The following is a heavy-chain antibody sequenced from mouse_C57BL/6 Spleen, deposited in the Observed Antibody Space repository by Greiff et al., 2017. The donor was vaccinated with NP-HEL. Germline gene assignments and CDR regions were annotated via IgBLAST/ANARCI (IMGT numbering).Heavy chain of an antibody. Sequence: EVQLQQSGPELVKPGASVKMSCKASGYTFTDYNMHWVKQSHGKSLEWIGYINPNYGGTSYNQKFKGKATLTVNQSSSTAYMELRSLTSEESAVYDCARTVNYYAMDYWGQGTSVTVSS. CDR2: INPNYGGT. D-gene: IGHD1-1*01. CDR1: GYTFTDYN. CDR3: ARTVNYYAMDY. J-gene: IGHJ4*01. V-gene: IGHV1-22*01.